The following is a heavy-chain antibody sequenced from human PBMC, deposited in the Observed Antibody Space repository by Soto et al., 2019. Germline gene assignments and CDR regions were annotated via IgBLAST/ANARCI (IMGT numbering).Heavy chain of an antibody. Sequence: QVQLQESGPGLVKPSQTLSLTCTVSGGSIISGGYYWSWIRQHPGKGLEWIGYIYYSGSTYYNPSLKSRVTITVDTSKNQFSLKLSSVTAADTAVYYCARSPDDPGWFDPWGQGTLVTVSS. CDR3: ARSPDDPGWFDP. V-gene: IGHV4-31*03. CDR2: IYYSGST. J-gene: IGHJ5*02. D-gene: IGHD1-1*01. CDR1: GGSIISGGYY.